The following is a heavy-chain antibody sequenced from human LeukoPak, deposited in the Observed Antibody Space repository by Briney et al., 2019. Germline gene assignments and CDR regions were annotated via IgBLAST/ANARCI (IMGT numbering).Heavy chain of an antibody. D-gene: IGHD4-17*01. CDR3: ATSAYGDFPFDY. J-gene: IGHJ4*02. Sequence: GASVKVSCKASGYTFTSYGISWVRQAPGQGLEWMGGIIPIFGTANYAQKFQGRVTITADKSTSTAYMELSSLRSEDTAVYYCATSAYGDFPFDYWGQGTLVTVSS. CDR1: GYTFTSYG. CDR2: IIPIFGTA. V-gene: IGHV1-69*06.